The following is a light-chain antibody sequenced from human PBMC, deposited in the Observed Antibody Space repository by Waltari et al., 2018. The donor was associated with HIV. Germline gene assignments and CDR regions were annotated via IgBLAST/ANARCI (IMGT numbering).Light chain of an antibody. CDR2: EVK. CDR3: SSYKNNNTLV. CDR1: SSDIGAYNR. J-gene: IGLJ1*01. Sequence: QSALTQPPSVSASPGQSVTISCTGTSSDIGAYNRVSWYLQPPGTAPKVIIYEVKNRPAGVPDRFSGSKSGSTAFLTISGLQAEDEADYFCSSYKNNNTLVFGTGTKVTVL. V-gene: IGLV2-18*02.